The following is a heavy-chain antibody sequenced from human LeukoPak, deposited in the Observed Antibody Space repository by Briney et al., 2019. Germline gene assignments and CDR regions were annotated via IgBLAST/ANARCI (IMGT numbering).Heavy chain of an antibody. D-gene: IGHD3-10*01. CDR3: ARLLLWFGESGYYMDV. V-gene: IGHV3-21*01. J-gene: IGHJ6*03. CDR1: GFTFSSYS. Sequence: GGSLRLSCAASGFTFSSYSMNWVRQAPGKGLEWVSSISSSSSYIYYADSVKGRFTISRDNAKNSLYLQMNSLRAEDTAVYYCARLLLWFGESGYYMDVWGKGTTVTVSS. CDR2: ISSSSSYI.